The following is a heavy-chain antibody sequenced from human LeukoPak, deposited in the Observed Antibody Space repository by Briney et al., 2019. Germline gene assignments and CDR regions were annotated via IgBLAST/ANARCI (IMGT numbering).Heavy chain of an antibody. D-gene: IGHD3-22*01. J-gene: IGHJ4*02. V-gene: IGHV3-48*03. CDR3: ARVGGLFYYDSSGYQSG. CDR2: ISSSGSTI. Sequence: GGSLRLSCAASGFTFSSYEMNWVRQAPGKGLEWVSYISSSGSTIYYADSVKGRFTISRDNAKNSLYLQMNSLRAEDTAVYYCARVGGLFYYDSSGYQSGWGQGTLVTVSS. CDR1: GFTFSSYE.